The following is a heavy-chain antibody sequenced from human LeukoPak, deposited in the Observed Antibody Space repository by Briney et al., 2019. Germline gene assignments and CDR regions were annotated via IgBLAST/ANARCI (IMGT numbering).Heavy chain of an antibody. V-gene: IGHV2-70*04. D-gene: IGHD3-10*01. CDR2: IDWDDDK. J-gene: IGHJ4*02. CDR1: GFSLSTSGMR. CDR3: ARSFGRYGSGSYYDY. Sequence: SGPALVKPTQTLTLTCTFSGFSLSTSGMRVSWIRQPPGKALKWLARIDWDDDKFYSTSLKTRLTISKDTSKNQVVLTMTNMDPVDTATYYCARSFGRYGSGSYYDYWGQGTLVTVSS.